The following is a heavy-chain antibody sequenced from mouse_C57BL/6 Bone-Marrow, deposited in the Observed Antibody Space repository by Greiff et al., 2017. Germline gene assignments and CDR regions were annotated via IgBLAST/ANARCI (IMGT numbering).Heavy chain of an antibody. D-gene: IGHD2-1*01. J-gene: IGHJ2*01. Sequence: DVKLVESGGGLVQPGGSLSLSCAASGFTFTDYYMSWVRQPPGKALEWLGFIRNKANGYTTEYSASVKGRFTISRDNSQSILYLQMNALRAEDSATYYCARFYSPGVYFDYWGQGTTLTVSS. CDR3: ARFYSPGVYFDY. CDR2: IRNKANGYTT. V-gene: IGHV7-3*01. CDR1: GFTFTDYY.